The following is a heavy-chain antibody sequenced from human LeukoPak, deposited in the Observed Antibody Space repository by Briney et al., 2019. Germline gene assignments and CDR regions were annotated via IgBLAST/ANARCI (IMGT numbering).Heavy chain of an antibody. CDR3: ARDPPEDEWNSLDS. CDR1: GASVNGYY. J-gene: IGHJ4*02. V-gene: IGHV4-59*02. Sequence: SETLSLTCTVSGASVNGYYWNWIRQAPGKGLEWIGFIHYSGLTVYSPSLQSRVSMSVDTSRNQFSLDLSSVTAADTALYYCARDPPEDEWNSLDSWGQGILVTVSS. CDR2: IHYSGLT. D-gene: IGHD1-7*01.